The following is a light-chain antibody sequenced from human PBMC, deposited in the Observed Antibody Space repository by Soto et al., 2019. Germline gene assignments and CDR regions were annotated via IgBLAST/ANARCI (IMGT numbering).Light chain of an antibody. CDR3: QQYDTSPPMYT. Sequence: EIVLTQSPATLSLSPGERATLSCRASQSVGTYLAWYQQKPDQSPRLLIXATSTRAAGIPDRFSGSGSGTDFTLTISRLEPDDVAVYYCQQYDTSPPMYTFGQGTKVDI. CDR2: ATS. V-gene: IGKV3-20*01. J-gene: IGKJ2*01. CDR1: QSVGTY.